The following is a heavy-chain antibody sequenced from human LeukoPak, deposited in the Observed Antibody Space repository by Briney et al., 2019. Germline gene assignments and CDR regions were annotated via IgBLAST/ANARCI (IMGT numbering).Heavy chain of an antibody. CDR1: GGSFSGYY. CDR2: INHRGST. V-gene: IGHV4-34*01. Sequence: SETLSLTCAVYGGSFSGYYWSWIRQSPGKGLEWIGEINHRGSTNYNPSLKRRVTISVDTSKNQFSLKLSSVTAADTAVYYCASLRERSYYARGFDYWGQGTLVTVSS. J-gene: IGHJ4*02. D-gene: IGHD1-26*01. CDR3: ASLRERSYYARGFDY.